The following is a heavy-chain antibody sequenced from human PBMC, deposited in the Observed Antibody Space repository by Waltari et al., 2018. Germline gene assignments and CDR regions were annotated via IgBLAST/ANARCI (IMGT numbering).Heavy chain of an antibody. Sequence: QVQLQESGPGLVKPSQTLSLTCTVSGGSISSGSYYWRWIRQPAGKGLEWIGRIYTSGRTNYNPSHKSRVTISVDTSKNQFSLKLSSVTAADTAVYYCARDRGRSSGGAHFDYWGQGTLVTVSS. CDR3: ARDRGRSSGGAHFDY. CDR1: GGSISSGSYY. V-gene: IGHV4-61*02. CDR2: IYTSGRT. J-gene: IGHJ4*02. D-gene: IGHD6-19*01.